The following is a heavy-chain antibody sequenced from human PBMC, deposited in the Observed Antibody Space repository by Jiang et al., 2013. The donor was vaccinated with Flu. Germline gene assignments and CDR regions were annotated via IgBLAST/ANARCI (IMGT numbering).Heavy chain of an antibody. CDR3: ARTVDTAPYYYYGMDV. D-gene: IGHD5-18*01. V-gene: IGHV3-53*01. Sequence: VQLLESGGGLIQPGGSLRLSCAASGFTVSRNYMSWVRQAPGKGLEWVSVFYSGGSTYYADSVKGRFTISRDNSKNTLYLQMNSLRAEDTAVYYCARTVDTAPYYYYGMDVWGQGTTVTVSS. CDR1: GFTVSRNY. CDR2: FYSGGST. J-gene: IGHJ6*02.